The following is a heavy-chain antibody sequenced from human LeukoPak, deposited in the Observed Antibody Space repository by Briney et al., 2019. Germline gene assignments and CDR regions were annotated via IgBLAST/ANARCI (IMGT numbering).Heavy chain of an antibody. Sequence: GGSLRLSCTASGVTLSSYAMSWARQAPGKGLEWVSGISSSGSGGNTYYADSVKGRFTISRDNSKNTLYLQMNSLRAEDTAVYYCAKDDGYCSGGSCYPFDYWGQGTLVTVSS. V-gene: IGHV3-23*01. CDR1: GVTLSSYA. D-gene: IGHD2-15*01. CDR2: ISSSGSGGNT. J-gene: IGHJ4*02. CDR3: AKDDGYCSGGSCYPFDY.